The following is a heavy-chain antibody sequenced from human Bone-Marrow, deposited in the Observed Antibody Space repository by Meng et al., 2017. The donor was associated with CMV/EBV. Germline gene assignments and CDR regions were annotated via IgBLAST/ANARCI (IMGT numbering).Heavy chain of an antibody. Sequence: GESLKISCKGSGYSFTSYWIGWLRQMPGKGLEWMGIIYPGDSDTRYSPSFQGQVTISADKSISTAYLQWSSLKAADTAMYFCARQGKQQLINYFDYWGQGTLVTVSS. D-gene: IGHD6-13*01. CDR1: GYSFTSYW. CDR3: ARQGKQQLINYFDY. V-gene: IGHV5-51*01. J-gene: IGHJ4*02. CDR2: IYPGDSDT.